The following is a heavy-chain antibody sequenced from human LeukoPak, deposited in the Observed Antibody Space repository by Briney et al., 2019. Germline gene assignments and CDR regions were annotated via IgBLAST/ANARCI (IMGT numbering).Heavy chain of an antibody. J-gene: IGHJ3*02. CDR1: GFTVSSNY. CDR3: ARDGGPGPFQDAFDI. CDR2: IYSGGST. D-gene: IGHD3-16*01. Sequence: GGSLRLSCAASGFTVSSNYMSWVRQAPGKGLEWVSVIYSGGSTYYAASVKGRFTISRDNSKNTLYLQMNSLRAEDTAVYYCARDGGPGPFQDAFDIWGQGTMVTVSS. V-gene: IGHV3-53*01.